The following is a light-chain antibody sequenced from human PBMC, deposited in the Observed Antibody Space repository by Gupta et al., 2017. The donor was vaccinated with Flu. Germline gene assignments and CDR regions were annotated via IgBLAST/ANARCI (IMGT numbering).Light chain of an antibody. CDR2: EGS. Sequence: QSAPTQPASVSGAPGQSITISCTGTSSDVGSYNLVSWYQHHPGKAPKLMIYEGSKRPPGVAHRFSGSKSGTTASLTISGLQAEDEADYYCSSYAGTSIFVVFGGGTKLTVL. CDR3: SSYAGTSIFVV. CDR1: SSDVGSYNL. J-gene: IGLJ3*02. V-gene: IGLV2-23*01.